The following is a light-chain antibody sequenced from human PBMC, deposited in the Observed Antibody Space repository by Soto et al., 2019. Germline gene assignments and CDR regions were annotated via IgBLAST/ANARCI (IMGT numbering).Light chain of an antibody. Sequence: EIVLTQSPGTLSLSPGQRATLSCRASQRLSASDIAWYQQKPGQAPKFLIYGVSSRATGIPDRFSGSGSGTDFTLTISRLEPEDIAVYYCQQYGRSPFTFGPGTKVDIK. CDR3: QQYGRSPFT. CDR2: GVS. CDR1: QRLSASD. V-gene: IGKV3-20*01. J-gene: IGKJ3*01.